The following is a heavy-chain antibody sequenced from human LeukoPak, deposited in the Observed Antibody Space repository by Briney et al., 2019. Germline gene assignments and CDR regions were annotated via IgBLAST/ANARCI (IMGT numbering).Heavy chain of an antibody. CDR3: ATPPSNYDFWSGFLS. J-gene: IGHJ5*02. D-gene: IGHD3-3*01. CDR1: GFTFSGYA. CDR2: ISGSGDYT. V-gene: IGHV3-23*01. Sequence: QTGGSLRLSCAVSGFTFSGYAMSWVRQAPGKGLEWVSTISGSGDYTYYADSVKGRFSISRDNSKNTLYLQMSSLRADDTAVYYCATPPSNYDFWSGFLSWGQGTLVTVSS.